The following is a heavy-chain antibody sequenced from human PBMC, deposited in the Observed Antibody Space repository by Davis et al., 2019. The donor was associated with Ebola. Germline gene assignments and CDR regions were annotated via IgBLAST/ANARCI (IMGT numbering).Heavy chain of an antibody. CDR1: GYSFTGYY. CDR3: ARGTTVTPRNFDY. CDR2: INPYSGGT. J-gene: IGHJ4*02. V-gene: IGHV1-2*06. D-gene: IGHD4-17*01. Sequence: ASVKVSCKASGYSFTGYYLHWVRQAPGQGLERMGRINPYSGGTNYPQKFQGRVTMTRDTSISTAYMELSRLRSDDTAVYYCARGTTVTPRNFDYWGQGTLVIVSS.